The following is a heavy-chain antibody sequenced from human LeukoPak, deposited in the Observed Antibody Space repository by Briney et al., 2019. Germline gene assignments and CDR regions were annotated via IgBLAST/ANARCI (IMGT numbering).Heavy chain of an antibody. Sequence: PGGSLRLSCAASGFTFSDYYMSWIRQAPGKGLEWVSSISSSSSYIYYADSVKGRFTISRDNAKNSLYLQMNSLRAEDTAVYYCARDHLDSSSPGWYSAYFDYWGQGTLVTVSS. J-gene: IGHJ4*02. CDR2: ISSSSSYI. CDR1: GFTFSDYY. V-gene: IGHV3-11*06. D-gene: IGHD6-13*01. CDR3: ARDHLDSSSPGWYSAYFDY.